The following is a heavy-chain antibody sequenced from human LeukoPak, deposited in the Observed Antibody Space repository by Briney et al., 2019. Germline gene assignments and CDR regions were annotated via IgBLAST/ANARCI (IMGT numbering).Heavy chain of an antibody. CDR3: ARLDSSGWYPDFFDY. V-gene: IGHV4-59*08. J-gene: IGHJ4*02. D-gene: IGHD6-19*01. Sequence: SETLSLTCTVSGGSISSYYWSWIRQPPGKGLEWIGYIYYSRSTNYNPSLKSRVTISVDTSKNQFSLKLSSVTAADTAVYFCARLDSSGWYPDFFDYWGQGTLVTVSS. CDR1: GGSISSYY. CDR2: IYYSRST.